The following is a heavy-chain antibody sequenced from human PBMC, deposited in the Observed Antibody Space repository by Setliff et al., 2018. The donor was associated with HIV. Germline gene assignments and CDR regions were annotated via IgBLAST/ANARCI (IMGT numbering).Heavy chain of an antibody. CDR1: GFTFSSYS. CDR3: ARDLNWGFDY. V-gene: IGHV3-48*01. D-gene: IGHD7-27*01. J-gene: IGHJ4*02. CDR2: ISGDTRII. Sequence: GGSLRLSCAASGFTFSSYSMNWVRQAPGEGLEWVSYISGDTRIINYADSVKGRFTISRDNAKNSLYLQMNSLRVEDTALYYCARDLNWGFDYWGQGTLVTVSS.